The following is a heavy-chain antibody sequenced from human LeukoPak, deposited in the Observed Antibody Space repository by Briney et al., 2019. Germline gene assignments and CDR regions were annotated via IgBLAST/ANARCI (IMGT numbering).Heavy chain of an antibody. CDR1: GFTFSSYT. J-gene: IGHJ4*02. CDR3: ARAERGADY. Sequence: GGSLRLSCAASGFTFSSYTMNWVRQAPGKGLEWVSCISSSSTIYYADSVKGRFTISRDNAKNSLYLQMNSLRDEDTAVYYCARAERGADYWGQGTLVTVSS. V-gene: IGHV3-48*02. D-gene: IGHD1-1*01. CDR2: ISSSSTI.